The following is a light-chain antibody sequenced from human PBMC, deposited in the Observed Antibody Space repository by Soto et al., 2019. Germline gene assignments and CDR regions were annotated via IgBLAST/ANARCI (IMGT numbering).Light chain of an antibody. CDR1: SSDVGGYNY. CDR3: RDYRSSATLFTA. Sequence: QSALTQPASVSGSPGQSITISCTGTSSDVGGYNYVSWYQQHPGKAPKLMIYDVSNRPSGVSNRFSGSKSGNTASLTISGREAGEGAGYYNRDYRSSATLFTAFETGPKVT. CDR2: DVS. V-gene: IGLV2-14*01. J-gene: IGLJ1*01.